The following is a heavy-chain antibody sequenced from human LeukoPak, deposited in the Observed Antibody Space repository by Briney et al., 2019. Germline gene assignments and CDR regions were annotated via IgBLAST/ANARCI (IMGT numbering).Heavy chain of an antibody. Sequence: SETLSLTCTVSGGSISSYYWSWIRQPPGKGLEWIGYIFYSGSINYNPSLKSRVTMSVDTSKNQFSLKLSSVTAADTAVYYCARVKGREGSTVIIDYWGQGTLVTVSS. CDR3: ARVKGREGSTVIIDY. CDR1: GGSISSYY. D-gene: IGHD3-10*01. V-gene: IGHV4-59*01. CDR2: IFYSGSI. J-gene: IGHJ4*02.